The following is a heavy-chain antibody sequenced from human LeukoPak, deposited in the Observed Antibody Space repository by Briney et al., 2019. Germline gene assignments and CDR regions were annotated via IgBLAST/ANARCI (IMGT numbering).Heavy chain of an antibody. J-gene: IGHJ4*02. V-gene: IGHV3-11*04. CDR1: GFTFRDSY. D-gene: IGHD2-2*01. CDR2: ISGRGDAT. Sequence: GGSLRLSCAASGFTFRDSYMSWIRQAPGKGLEWVSKISGRGDATYYGDSLKGRFTISRDNAKNSLYLQMNSLRAEDTAVYYCAKIFCTLTSCFYDYWGQGHLVTVSS. CDR3: AKIFCTLTSCFYDY.